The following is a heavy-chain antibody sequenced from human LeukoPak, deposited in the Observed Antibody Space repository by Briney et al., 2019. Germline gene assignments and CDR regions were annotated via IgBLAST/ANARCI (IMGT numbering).Heavy chain of an antibody. J-gene: IGHJ4*02. CDR3: ASSPQDSSGWGFDY. D-gene: IGHD6-19*01. Sequence: ASVKVSCKASGYTFTSYGISWVRQAPGQGLEWMGWISAYNGNTNYAQKLQGRVTMTTDTSTSTVYMELSSLRSEDTAVYYCASSPQDSSGWGFDYWGQGTLVTVSS. CDR2: ISAYNGNT. CDR1: GYTFTSYG. V-gene: IGHV1-18*01.